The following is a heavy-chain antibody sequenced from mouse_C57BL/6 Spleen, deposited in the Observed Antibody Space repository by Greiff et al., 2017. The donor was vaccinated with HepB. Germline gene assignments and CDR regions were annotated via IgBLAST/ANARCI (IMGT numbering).Heavy chain of an antibody. CDR3: ARERGLDY. CDR1: GYTFTDYY. CDR2: IYPGSGNT. V-gene: IGHV1-76*01. J-gene: IGHJ2*01. Sequence: QVQLKESGAELVRPGASVKLSCKASGYTFTDYYINWVKQRPGQGLEWIARIYPGSGNTYYNEKFKGKATLTAEKSSSTAYMQLSSLTSEDSAVYFCARERGLDYWGQGTTLTVSS.